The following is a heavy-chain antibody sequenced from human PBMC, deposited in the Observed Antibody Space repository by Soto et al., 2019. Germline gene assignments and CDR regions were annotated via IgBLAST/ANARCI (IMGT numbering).Heavy chain of an antibody. CDR3: ATTYYYDSSGYGY. CDR2: ISYDGSNK. D-gene: IGHD3-22*01. V-gene: IGHV3-30*03. J-gene: IGHJ4*02. CDR1: GFTFCSFG. Sequence: LRLSCAASGFTFCSFGMHWVRQAPGKGLEWVAVISYDGSNKYYADSVKGRFTISRDNSKNTLYLQMNSLRAEDTAVYYCATTYYYDSSGYGYWGQGTLVTVSS.